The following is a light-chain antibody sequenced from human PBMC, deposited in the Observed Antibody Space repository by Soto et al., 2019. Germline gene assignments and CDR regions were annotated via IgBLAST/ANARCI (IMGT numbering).Light chain of an antibody. CDR2: ENN. Sequence: QAVVTQPPSVSEAPGQRVTISCTGSSSNIGAGYEAHWYQQVPGTAPKLLIYENNNRPSGVPDRFSGSKSCTSASLAITGLQAEDEAEYYCQSYDSSLSGYVFGTGTKLTVL. V-gene: IGLV1-40*01. CDR1: SSNIGAGYE. CDR3: QSYDSSLSGYV. J-gene: IGLJ1*01.